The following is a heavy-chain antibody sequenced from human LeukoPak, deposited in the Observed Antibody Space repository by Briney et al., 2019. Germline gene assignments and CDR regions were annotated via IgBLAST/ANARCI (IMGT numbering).Heavy chain of an antibody. CDR3: ASHSALYCSSTSCQTANGAFDI. CDR1: RGTFISYT. J-gene: IGHJ3*02. Sequence: ASVKVSCKASRGTFISYTISWVRQAPGQGLKWVGRIIPILGISNYAQKFQGRVTITADTSTSTAYMELSSLRSEDTAVYDCASHSALYCSSTSCQTANGAFDIWGQGTMVTVSS. V-gene: IGHV1-69*02. CDR2: IIPILGIS. D-gene: IGHD2-2*01.